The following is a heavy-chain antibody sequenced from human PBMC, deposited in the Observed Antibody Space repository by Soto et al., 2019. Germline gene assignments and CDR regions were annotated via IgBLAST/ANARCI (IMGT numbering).Heavy chain of an antibody. CDR2: TYYRSKWYN. CDR1: GDSVSRNSAA. J-gene: IGHJ5*02. Sequence: SQTLSLTCAISGDSVSRNSAAWNWIRQSPSRGLEWLGRTYYRSKWYNDYAVSVKSRITINPDTSKNQFSLQLNSVTPEDTAVYYCARDHRYSSGWSGWFDPWGQGTLVTVSS. D-gene: IGHD6-19*01. CDR3: ARDHRYSSGWSGWFDP. V-gene: IGHV6-1*01.